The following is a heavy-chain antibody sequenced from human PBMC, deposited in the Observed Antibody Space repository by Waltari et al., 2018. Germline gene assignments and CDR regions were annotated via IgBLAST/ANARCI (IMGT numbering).Heavy chain of an antibody. V-gene: IGHV1-18*01. D-gene: IGHD6-13*01. Sequence: QVQLVQSGAEVKKPGASVKVSCKASGYTFTSYGISWVRQAPGQGLEWMGWISADKGNTNYAQKLQGRVTMTTDTSTSTAYMELRSLRSDDTAVYYCASGTAADPGNNLNAFDIWGQGTMVTVSS. CDR2: ISADKGNT. CDR3: ASGTAADPGNNLNAFDI. J-gene: IGHJ3*02. CDR1: GYTFTSYG.